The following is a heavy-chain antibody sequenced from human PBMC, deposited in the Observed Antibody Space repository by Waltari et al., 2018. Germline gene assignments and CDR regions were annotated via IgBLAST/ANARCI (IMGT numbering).Heavy chain of an antibody. D-gene: IGHD6-13*01. CDR3: VRRGPYSSTWEKLNWFDP. CDR2: IDHIGHT. J-gene: IGHJ5*02. CDR1: GGSFTVPF. V-gene: IGHV4-34*01. Sequence: QVQLHQWGAGLLKPSETLSLTCSVSGGSFTVPFWTWIRQAPGGGLEWIGDIDHIGHTNFNPSVKERVTMAVDTIKKQFSLNRRSVTAADTGVYYGVRRGPYSSTWEKLNWFDPWGQGTLVTVSS.